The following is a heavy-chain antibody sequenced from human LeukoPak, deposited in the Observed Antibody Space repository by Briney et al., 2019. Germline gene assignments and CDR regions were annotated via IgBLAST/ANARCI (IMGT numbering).Heavy chain of an antibody. CDR2: IYSGGST. V-gene: IGHV3-66*01. CDR1: GFTVTSNY. Sequence: GGSLRLSCAASGFTVTSNYMSWVRQAPGKGLEWVSVIYSGGSTYYADSVKGRFTISRDNSKNSLYLQMNSLRAEDTAVYYCAELGITMIGGVWGKGTTVTISS. J-gene: IGHJ6*04. CDR3: AELGITMIGGV. D-gene: IGHD3-10*02.